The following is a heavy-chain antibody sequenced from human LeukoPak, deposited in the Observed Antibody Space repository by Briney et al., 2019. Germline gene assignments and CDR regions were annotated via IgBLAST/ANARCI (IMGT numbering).Heavy chain of an antibody. CDR3: ARVPSGSYYSFGY. CDR1: GYTFTSYG. D-gene: IGHD1-26*01. Sequence: ASVKVPCKASGYTFTSYGISWVRQAPGQGLEWMGWINTNTGNPTYAQGFTGRFVFSLDTSVSTAYLQISSLKAEDTAVYYCARVPSGSYYSFGYWGQGTLVTVSS. CDR2: INTNTGNP. J-gene: IGHJ4*02. V-gene: IGHV7-4-1*02.